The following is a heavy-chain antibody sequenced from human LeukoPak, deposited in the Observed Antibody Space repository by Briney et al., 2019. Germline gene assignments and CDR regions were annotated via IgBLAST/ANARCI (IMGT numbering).Heavy chain of an antibody. CDR2: ISGSGGST. Sequence: GGSLRLSCAASGFTFSSYAMSWVRQAPGKGLEWVSAISGSGGSTYYADSVKGRFTISRDNSKNTLYLQMNSLRAEDTAVYYCVGPDYGDYYYYYGMDVWGQGTTVTVSS. CDR3: VGPDYGDYYYYYGMDV. J-gene: IGHJ6*02. CDR1: GFTFSSYA. D-gene: IGHD4-17*01. V-gene: IGHV3-23*01.